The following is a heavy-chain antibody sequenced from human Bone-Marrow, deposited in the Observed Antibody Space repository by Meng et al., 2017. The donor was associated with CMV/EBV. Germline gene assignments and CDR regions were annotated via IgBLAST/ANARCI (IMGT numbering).Heavy chain of an antibody. CDR3: AKDRSGSLDY. D-gene: IGHD1-26*01. Sequence: GGSLRLSCAASGFIFSTYAMNWVRQTPGKGLEWVSVISAGGRSTYFADSVKGRFTISRDNSKSTLYLEMNILRVDDTAIYYCAKDRSGSLDYWGQGTLVTVSS. V-gene: IGHV3-23*01. J-gene: IGHJ4*02. CDR2: ISAGGRST. CDR1: GFIFSTYA.